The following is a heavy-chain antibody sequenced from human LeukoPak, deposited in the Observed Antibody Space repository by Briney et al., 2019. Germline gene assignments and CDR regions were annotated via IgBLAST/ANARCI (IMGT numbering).Heavy chain of an antibody. Sequence: SETLSLTCTVSGGSISSYYWSWIRQPPGKGLEWIGSIYYSGSTYYNPSLKSRVTISVDTSKNQFSLKLSSVTAADTAVYYCARRDILKVGAFDIWGQGTMVTVSS. D-gene: IGHD3-9*01. V-gene: IGHV4-59*05. CDR2: IYYSGST. J-gene: IGHJ3*02. CDR3: ARRDILKVGAFDI. CDR1: GGSISSYY.